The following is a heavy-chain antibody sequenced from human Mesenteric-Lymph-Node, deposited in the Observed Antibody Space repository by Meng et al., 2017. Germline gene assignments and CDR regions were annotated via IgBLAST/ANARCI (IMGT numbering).Heavy chain of an antibody. Sequence: GESLKISCAASGFTFSSYSMNWVRQAPGKGLEWVSSISSSSSYLYYADSVKGRFTISRDNAKNSLYLQMNSLRAEDTAVYYCARGGDYGAHAYYYYGMDVWGQGTTVTVSS. CDR1: GFTFSSYS. V-gene: IGHV3-21*01. CDR2: ISSSSSYL. J-gene: IGHJ6*02. CDR3: ARGGDYGAHAYYYYGMDV. D-gene: IGHD4-17*01.